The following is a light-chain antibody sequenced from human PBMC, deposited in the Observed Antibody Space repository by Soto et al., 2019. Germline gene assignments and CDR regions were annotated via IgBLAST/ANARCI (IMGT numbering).Light chain of an antibody. CDR2: DTS. J-gene: IGKJ2*01. Sequence: EIVLTQSPATLSLSPGERATLSCRASQSVSSNLAWYHQKPGQAPRLLLYDTSNRATGIPAMFSGSGSGTDFTLNISILEPEDFAIYYCQQRSDWQYTFGQGTKLEI. V-gene: IGKV3-11*01. CDR1: QSVSSN. CDR3: QQRSDWQYT.